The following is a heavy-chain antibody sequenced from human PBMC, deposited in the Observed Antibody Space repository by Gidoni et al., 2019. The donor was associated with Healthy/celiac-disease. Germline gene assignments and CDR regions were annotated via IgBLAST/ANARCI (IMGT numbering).Heavy chain of an antibody. J-gene: IGHJ6*02. CDR2: IYWNDDK. Sequence: QITLKESGPTLVKPTQTLTLTCTFSGFSLSTSGVCVGWIRQPPGKALEWLALIYWNDDKRYSPSLKSRLTITKDTSKNQVVLTMTNMDPVDTATYYCAHAPYDYVWGSYRYIVHYGMDVWGQGTTVTVSS. V-gene: IGHV2-5*01. D-gene: IGHD3-16*02. CDR1: GFSLSTSGVC. CDR3: AHAPYDYVWGSYRYIVHYGMDV.